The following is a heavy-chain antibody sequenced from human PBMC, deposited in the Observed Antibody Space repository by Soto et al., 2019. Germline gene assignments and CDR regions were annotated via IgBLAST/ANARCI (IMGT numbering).Heavy chain of an antibody. J-gene: IGHJ4*02. CDR2: IYYSGST. CDR3: ARGRIAAAGTKDPDFDY. Sequence: SETLSLTCTVSGGSISSGDYYWSWIRQPPGKGLEWIGYIYYSGSTYYNPSLKSRVTISVGTSKNQFSLKLSSVTAADTAVYYCARGRIAAAGTKDPDFDYWGQGTLVTVSS. CDR1: GGSISSGDYY. V-gene: IGHV4-30-4*01. D-gene: IGHD6-13*01.